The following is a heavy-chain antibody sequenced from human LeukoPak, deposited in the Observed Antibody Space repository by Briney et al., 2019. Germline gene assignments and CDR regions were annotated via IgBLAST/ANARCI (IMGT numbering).Heavy chain of an antibody. D-gene: IGHD3-10*01. CDR3: ARGLLWFGESNYFDY. V-gene: IGHV4-34*01. CDR2: INHSGST. Sequence: PSETLSLTCAVYGGSFSGYYWSWIRQPPGKGLEWIGEINHSGSTNYNPPLKSRVTISVDTSKNQFSLKLSSVTAADTAVYYCARGLLWFGESNYFDYWGQGTLVTVSS. J-gene: IGHJ4*02. CDR1: GGSFSGYY.